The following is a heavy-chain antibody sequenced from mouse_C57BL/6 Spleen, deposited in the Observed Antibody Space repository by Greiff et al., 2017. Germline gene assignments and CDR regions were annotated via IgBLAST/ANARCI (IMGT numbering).Heavy chain of an antibody. CDR2: ISYDGSN. CDR1: GYSITSGYY. J-gene: IGHJ4*01. CDR3: ARWDYGLYAMDY. D-gene: IGHD1-1*01. Sequence: ESGPGLVKPSQSLSLTCSVTGYSITSGYYWNWIRQFPGNKLEWTGYISYDGSNNYNPSLKNRISITRDTSKNQFFLKLNSVTTEDTATYYCARWDYGLYAMDYWGQGTSVTVSS. V-gene: IGHV3-6*01.